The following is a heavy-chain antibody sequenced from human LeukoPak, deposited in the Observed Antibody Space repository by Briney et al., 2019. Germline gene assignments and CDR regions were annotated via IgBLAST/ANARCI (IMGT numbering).Heavy chain of an antibody. CDR3: ARGAPDYYDSSGYYYVRWFDP. CDR1: GGSFSGYY. D-gene: IGHD3-22*01. V-gene: IGHV4-34*01. CDR2: INHSGST. Sequence: SETLSLTCAVYGGSFSGYYWSWIRQPPGKGLEWIGEINHSGSTNYNPSLRSRVTISVDTSKNQFSLKLSSVTAADTAVYYCARGAPDYYDSSGYYYVRWFDPWGQGTLVTVSP. J-gene: IGHJ5*02.